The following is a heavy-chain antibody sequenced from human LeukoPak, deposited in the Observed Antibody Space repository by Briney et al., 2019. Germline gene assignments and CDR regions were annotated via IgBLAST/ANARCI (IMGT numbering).Heavy chain of an antibody. CDR2: ISYDGTNK. Sequence: GRSLRLSCAASGFTFGTYAMHWVRQAPGKGLEWVAFISYDGTNKYCADSVKGRFTISRDNSKNTLYLQMNSLRAEDTALYYCAREILTGYAFDIWGQGTMVTVSS. J-gene: IGHJ3*02. V-gene: IGHV3-30-3*01. D-gene: IGHD7-27*01. CDR3: AREILTGYAFDI. CDR1: GFTFGTYA.